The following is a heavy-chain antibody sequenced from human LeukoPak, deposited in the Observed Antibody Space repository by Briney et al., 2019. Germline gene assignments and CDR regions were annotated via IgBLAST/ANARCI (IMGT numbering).Heavy chain of an antibody. CDR2: ISGSGGST. V-gene: IGHV3-23*01. CDR1: GFTFSSYS. CDR3: TADLLDSHGHSHDL. Sequence: PGGSLRLSCAASGFTFSSYSMNWVRQAPGKGLEWVSAISGSGGSTYYADSVKGRFTISRDNSKNTLYLQMNSLRAEDTAVYYCTADLLDSHGHSHDLWGQGTLVTVSS. D-gene: IGHD3-22*01. J-gene: IGHJ5*02.